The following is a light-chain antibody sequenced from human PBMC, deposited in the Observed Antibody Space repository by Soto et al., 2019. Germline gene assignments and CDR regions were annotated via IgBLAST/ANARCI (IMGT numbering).Light chain of an antibody. V-gene: IGKV1-39*01. Sequence: DIQMTQSPSSLSASVGDRITITCRASQNINTYLNWYQQRPGKAPELLIYDASTLLGGVPSTFSGSGSGTDFTLTISSLQPEDFATYYCQQSYSAPRTFGQGTKVE. CDR1: QNINTY. CDR3: QQSYSAPRT. J-gene: IGKJ1*01. CDR2: DAS.